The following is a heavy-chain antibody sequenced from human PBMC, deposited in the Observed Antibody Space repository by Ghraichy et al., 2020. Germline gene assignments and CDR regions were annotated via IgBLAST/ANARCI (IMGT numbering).Heavy chain of an antibody. D-gene: IGHD2/OR15-2a*01. CDR1: GYTFTTYG. CDR2: TSTDNGAR. Sequence: ASVKVSCKASGYTFTTYGISWVRQAPGQGLEGMGWTSTDNGARNYAQNFQGRVTMTTDTSSSTAYMDLRSLRSDDTAGYYCVRDSQIIDHDHYGLDVWGQGTAVPVSS. J-gene: IGHJ6*02. CDR3: VRDSQIIDHDHYGLDV. V-gene: IGHV1-18*01.